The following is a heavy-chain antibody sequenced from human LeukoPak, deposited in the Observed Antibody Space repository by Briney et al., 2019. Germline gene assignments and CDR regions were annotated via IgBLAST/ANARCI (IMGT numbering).Heavy chain of an antibody. D-gene: IGHD3-22*01. Sequence: GGSLRLSCAASGFTFSNAWMSWVRQAPGKGLEWVGRIKSKTDGGTTDHAAPVKGRFTISRDDSKNTLYLQMNSLKTEDTAVYYCTTGGYYDSRPFDYWGQGTLVTVSS. CDR3: TTGGYYDSRPFDY. J-gene: IGHJ4*02. V-gene: IGHV3-15*01. CDR2: IKSKTDGGTT. CDR1: GFTFSNAW.